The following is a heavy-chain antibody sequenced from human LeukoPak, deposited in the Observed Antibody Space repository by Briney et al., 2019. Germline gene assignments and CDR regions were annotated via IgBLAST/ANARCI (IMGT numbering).Heavy chain of an antibody. CDR3: AKGSAYSYVPYFDY. D-gene: IGHD5-18*01. CDR1: GFTFTTYG. V-gene: IGHV3-30*18. Sequence: GGSLRLSCASSGFTFTTYGMHWVRQAPGKGLEWVAFISYDGSVKFYTDSVRGRFTISRDDSKNTLDLQMNSLRAEDTGVYYCAKGSAYSYVPYFDYWGQGTLVTVSS. CDR2: ISYDGSVK. J-gene: IGHJ4*02.